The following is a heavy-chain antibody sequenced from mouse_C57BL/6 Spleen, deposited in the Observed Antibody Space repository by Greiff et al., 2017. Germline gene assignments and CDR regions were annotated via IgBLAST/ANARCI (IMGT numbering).Heavy chain of an antibody. Sequence: VQLQESGAELVKPGASVKMSCKASGYTFTTYPIEWMKQNHGKSLEWIGNFHPYNDDTTYNEKFKGKATLSVEKSSRTVYLELSRLPSDDYAVYYCARPYYYGSSWYFDVWGTGTTVTVSS. D-gene: IGHD1-1*01. J-gene: IGHJ1*03. CDR1: GYTFTTYP. CDR2: FHPYNDDT. V-gene: IGHV1-47*01. CDR3: ARPYYYGSSWYFDV.